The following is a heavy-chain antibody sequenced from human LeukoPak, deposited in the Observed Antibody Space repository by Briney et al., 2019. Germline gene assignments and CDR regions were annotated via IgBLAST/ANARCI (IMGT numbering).Heavy chain of an antibody. Sequence: ASVKVSCKASGYTFTSYDINWVRQATGQGLEWMGWMNPNSGNTGYAQKFQGRVTMTRNTSISTAYMELSSLRSEDTAVYYCARGGRGGSGSYYNEIGYWGQGTLVTVPS. CDR1: GYTFTSYD. CDR2: MNPNSGNT. CDR3: ARGGRGGSGSYYNEIGY. V-gene: IGHV1-8*01. D-gene: IGHD3-10*01. J-gene: IGHJ4*02.